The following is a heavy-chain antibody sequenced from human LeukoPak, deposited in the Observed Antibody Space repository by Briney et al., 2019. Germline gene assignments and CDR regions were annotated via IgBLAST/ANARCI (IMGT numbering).Heavy chain of an antibody. J-gene: IGHJ6*02. Sequence: SETLSLTCAVYGGSFSGYYWSWIRQPPGKGLEWIGEINHSGSTNYNPSLKSRVTISVDTSKNQFSLKLSSVTAADTAVYYCARSLYYDFWSAFYYYGMDVWGQGTTVTVSS. D-gene: IGHD3-3*01. CDR2: INHSGST. CDR3: ARSLYYDFWSAFYYYGMDV. V-gene: IGHV4-34*01. CDR1: GGSFSGYY.